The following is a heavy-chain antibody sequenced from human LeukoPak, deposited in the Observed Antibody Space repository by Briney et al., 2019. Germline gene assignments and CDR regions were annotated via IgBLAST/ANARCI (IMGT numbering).Heavy chain of an antibody. V-gene: IGHV1-2*02. Sequence: APVKVSCKTSGYTFTGYYMHWVRQAPGQGLEWMGWINPNSGGTNYAQKFQGRVTMTRDTPISTAYMELSRLRSDDTAVYYCARVSWDSSGYYFDYWGQGTLVTVSS. D-gene: IGHD3-22*01. CDR3: ARVSWDSSGYYFDY. J-gene: IGHJ4*02. CDR2: INPNSGGT. CDR1: GYTFTGYY.